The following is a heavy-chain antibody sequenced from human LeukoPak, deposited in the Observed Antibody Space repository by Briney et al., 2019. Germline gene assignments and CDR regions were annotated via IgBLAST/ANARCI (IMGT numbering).Heavy chain of an antibody. Sequence: EASVKVSCKASGYTFTSYGISWVRQAPGQGLEWMGWISAYNGNTNYAQKLQGRVTMTTDTSTSTAYMELRSLRSDDTAVYYCATIGYCSSTSCPYYDYGMDVWGKATTVTASS. D-gene: IGHD2-2*01. CDR1: GYTFTSYG. J-gene: IGHJ6*04. V-gene: IGHV1-18*04. CDR2: ISAYNGNT. CDR3: ATIGYCSSTSCPYYDYGMDV.